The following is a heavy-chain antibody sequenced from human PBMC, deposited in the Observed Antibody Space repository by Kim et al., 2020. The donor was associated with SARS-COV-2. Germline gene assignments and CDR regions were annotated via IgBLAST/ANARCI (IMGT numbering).Heavy chain of an antibody. V-gene: IGHV3-23*03. Sequence: SVRGQFTISGDNSTHPLYLQMNSLRAEDTAVYYCAKVALSGSYSNWYFDLWGRGTLVTVSS. D-gene: IGHD1-26*01. J-gene: IGHJ2*01. CDR3: AKVALSGSYSNWYFDL.